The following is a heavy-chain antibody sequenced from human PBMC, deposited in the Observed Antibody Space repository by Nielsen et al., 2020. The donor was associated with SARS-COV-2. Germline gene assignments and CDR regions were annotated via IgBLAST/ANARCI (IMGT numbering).Heavy chain of an antibody. CDR1: GFTFDDYV. CDR3: ARDQWLEAFDI. Sequence: SLKISCAASGFTFDDYVMHWVRQAPGKGLEWVSGISWNSGSIGYADSVKGRFTISRDNAKNSLYLQMNSLRAEDTAVYYCARDQWLEAFDIWGQGTMVTVSS. J-gene: IGHJ3*02. D-gene: IGHD6-19*01. CDR2: ISWNSGSI. V-gene: IGHV3-9*01.